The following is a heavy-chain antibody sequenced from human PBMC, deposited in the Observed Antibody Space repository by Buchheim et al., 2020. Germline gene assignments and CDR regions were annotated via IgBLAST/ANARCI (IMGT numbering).Heavy chain of an antibody. V-gene: IGHV4-59*01. CDR2: IYYSGST. CDR1: GGSISSYY. CDR3: ARGSSHSGWYRKLSDNYYYYGMDV. Sequence: QVQLQESGPGLVKPSETLSLTCTVSGGSISSYYWSWIRQPPGKGLEWIGYIYYSGSTNYNPSLQSRVTISVDTSKNQFSLKLSSVTAADTAVYYCARGSSHSGWYRKLSDNYYYYGMDVWGQGTT. D-gene: IGHD6-19*01. J-gene: IGHJ6*02.